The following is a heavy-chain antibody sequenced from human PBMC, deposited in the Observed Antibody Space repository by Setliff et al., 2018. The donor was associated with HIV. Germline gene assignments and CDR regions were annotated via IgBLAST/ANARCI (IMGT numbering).Heavy chain of an antibody. D-gene: IGHD5-12*01. CDR1: GGSISSGGYY. V-gene: IGHV4-31*03. J-gene: IGHJ6*03. CDR3: ARGLVVVTDSDYDTNYYYYYYMDV. Sequence: SETLSLTCTVSGGSISSGGYYWSWIRQHPGKGLEWIGYIYYSGSTYYNPSLKSRVTISIDTSKNQFSLKLSSVTAADTAVYYCARGLVVVTDSDYDTNYYYYYYMDVWGKGTTVTAP. CDR2: IYYSGST.